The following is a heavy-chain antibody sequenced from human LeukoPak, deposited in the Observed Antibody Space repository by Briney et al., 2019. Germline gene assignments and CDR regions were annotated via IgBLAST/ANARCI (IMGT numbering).Heavy chain of an antibody. CDR3: AKDSRYCSGGSCYSGIDY. J-gene: IGHJ4*02. V-gene: IGHV3-30*18. Sequence: TGGSLRLSCAASGFTFSSYGMHWVRQAPGKGLEWVAVISYDGSNKYYADSVKGRFTISRDNSKNTLYLQMNSLRAEDTAVYYCAKDSRYCSGGSCYSGIDYWGQGTLVTVSS. CDR2: ISYDGSNK. CDR1: GFTFSSYG. D-gene: IGHD2-15*01.